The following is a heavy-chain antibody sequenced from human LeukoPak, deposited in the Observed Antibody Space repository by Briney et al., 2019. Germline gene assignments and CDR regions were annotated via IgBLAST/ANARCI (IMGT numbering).Heavy chain of an antibody. D-gene: IGHD3-10*01. Sequence: ASVKVSCKASGYTFTGYYMHWVRQAPGQGLEWMGWINPNSGGTNYAQKFQGRVTMTRDTSISTAYMELSRLRSDDTAVYDCARGVQPLPSYYYYYYMDVWGKGTTVTVSS. V-gene: IGHV1-2*02. CDR1: GYTFTGYY. CDR3: ARGVQPLPSYYYYYYMDV. CDR2: INPNSGGT. J-gene: IGHJ6*03.